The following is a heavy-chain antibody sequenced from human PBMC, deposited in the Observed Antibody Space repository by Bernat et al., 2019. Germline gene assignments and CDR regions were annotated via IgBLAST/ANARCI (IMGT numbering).Heavy chain of an antibody. Sequence: EVQLVESGGGLVKPGRSLRLSCAASGFTFDDYAMHWVRQAPGKGLEWVSGIRWDSGSICYAESVKGRFTISRDSAKNSLHLQMNSLRAEDTALYYCVKDVNDFWSGYSRFDPWGQGTLVSVSS. D-gene: IGHD3-3*01. CDR3: VKDVNDFWSGYSRFDP. V-gene: IGHV3-9*01. CDR1: GFTFDDYA. J-gene: IGHJ5*02. CDR2: IRWDSGSI.